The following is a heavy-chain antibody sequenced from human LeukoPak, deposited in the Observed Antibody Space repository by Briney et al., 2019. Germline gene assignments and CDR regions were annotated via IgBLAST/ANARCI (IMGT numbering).Heavy chain of an antibody. CDR2: ISPSGGST. CDR1: GYTFTSNY. V-gene: IGHV1-46*01. CDR3: AGDEGLGFDY. Sequence: ASVKVSCKAFGYTFTSNYMHWVRQAPGQGPEWMGVISPSGGSTTYAQKFQGRVTLTRDMSTSTDYLELSSLRSEDTAVYYCAGDEGLGFDYWGQGTLVTVSS. D-gene: IGHD3-16*01. J-gene: IGHJ4*02.